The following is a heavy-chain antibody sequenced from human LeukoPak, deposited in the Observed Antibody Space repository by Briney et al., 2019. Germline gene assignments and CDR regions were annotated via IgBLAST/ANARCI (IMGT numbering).Heavy chain of an antibody. CDR1: GFTFSSYA. V-gene: IGHV3-23*01. J-gene: IGHJ4*02. D-gene: IGHD7-27*01. Sequence: GASLRLSCAASGFTFSSYAMSWVRQAPGKGLEWVSAISGSGGSTYYADSVKGRFTISGDNSKNTLYLQMNSLRAEDTAVYYCAKDRIPGEGLFDYWGQGTLVTVSS. CDR3: AKDRIPGEGLFDY. CDR2: ISGSGGST.